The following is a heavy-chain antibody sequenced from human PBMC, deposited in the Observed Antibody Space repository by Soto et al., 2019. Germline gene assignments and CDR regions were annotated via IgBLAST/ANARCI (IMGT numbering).Heavy chain of an antibody. J-gene: IGHJ4*02. CDR3: ARGPRGMYGKDH. D-gene: IGHD3-10*02. Sequence: GGSLRLSCAASGFTFSSYAMSWVRQAPGKGLEWVSAISGSGGSTYYADSVKGRFTISRDNAKNTVYLQMNSLRAEDTAVYYCARGPRGMYGKDHWGQGALVTVSS. V-gene: IGHV3-23*01. CDR2: ISGSGGST. CDR1: GFTFSSYA.